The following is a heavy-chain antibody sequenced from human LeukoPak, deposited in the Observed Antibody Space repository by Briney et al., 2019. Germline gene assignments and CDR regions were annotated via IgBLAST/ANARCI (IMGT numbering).Heavy chain of an antibody. CDR1: TFSLNTSGVG. CDR3: ARHSSGELDY. J-gene: IGHJ4*02. CDR2: IYWTDDK. V-gene: IGHV2-5*01. Sequence: SGPTLVNPTQTLTLTCTLSTFSLNTSGVGVGWIRQPPGKALECLAVIYWTDDKRSSPSLKTRLTITKHSSKNQVVLTMTNMDPVDTATYYCARHSSGELDYWGQGTLVTVSS. D-gene: IGHD1-26*01.